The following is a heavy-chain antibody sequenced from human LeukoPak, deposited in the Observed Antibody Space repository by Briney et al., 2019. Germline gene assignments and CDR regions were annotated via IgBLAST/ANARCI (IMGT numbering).Heavy chain of an antibody. Sequence: ASVNVSCKVSGYTLTELSMHWVRQAPGKGLEWMGGFDPEDGETIYAQKFQGRVTMTEDTSTDTAYMELSSLRSEDTAVYYCATTVVGATYFDYWGQGTLVTVSS. CDR2: FDPEDGET. J-gene: IGHJ4*02. D-gene: IGHD1-26*01. CDR1: GYTLTELS. CDR3: ATTVVGATYFDY. V-gene: IGHV1-24*01.